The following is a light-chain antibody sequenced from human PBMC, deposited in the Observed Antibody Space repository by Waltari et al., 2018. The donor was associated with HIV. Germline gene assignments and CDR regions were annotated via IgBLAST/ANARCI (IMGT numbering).Light chain of an antibody. CDR3: TSYTSSNTLYV. J-gene: IGLJ1*01. CDR2: DVS. CDR1: SDDVGGYNY. Sequence: QSALTQPASVSGSPGQSITISCTGTSDDVGGYNYVSWYQHRPGKGPKLLIYDVSKRPSGISNRFSGSKSANSASLTISGLQAEDEASYYCTSYTSSNTLYVFGTGTKVTVL. V-gene: IGLV2-14*03.